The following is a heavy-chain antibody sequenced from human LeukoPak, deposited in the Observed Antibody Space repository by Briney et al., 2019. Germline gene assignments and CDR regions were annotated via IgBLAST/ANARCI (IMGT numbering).Heavy chain of an antibody. D-gene: IGHD3-22*01. CDR2: IYYSGST. J-gene: IGHJ4*02. CDR3: ARRVYYYDSSGYYYGGYDY. V-gene: IGHV4-39*01. CDR1: GDSISSSSYY. Sequence: SETLSLTCNVSGDSISSSSYYWGWIRQPPGKGLEWIGSIYYSGSTYYNPSLKSRVTISVDTSKNQFSLKLSSVTAADTAVYYCARRVYYYDSSGYYYGGYDYWGQGTLVTVSS.